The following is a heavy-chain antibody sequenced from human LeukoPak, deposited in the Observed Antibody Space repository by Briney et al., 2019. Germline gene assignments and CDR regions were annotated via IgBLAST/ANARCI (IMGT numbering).Heavy chain of an antibody. CDR2: IKQDGSEK. J-gene: IGHJ4*02. CDR1: GFTFSSYG. V-gene: IGHV3-7*01. Sequence: GGSLRLSCAASGFTFSSYGMSWVRQAPGKGLEWVANIKQDGSEKYYVDSVKGRFTISRDNAKNSLYLQMNSLRAEDTAVYYCARGVHFDYWGQGTLVTVSS. CDR3: ARGVHFDY.